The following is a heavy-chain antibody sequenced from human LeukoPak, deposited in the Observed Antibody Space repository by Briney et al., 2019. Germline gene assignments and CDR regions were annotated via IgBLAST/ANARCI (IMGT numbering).Heavy chain of an antibody. CDR3: ARDKYQLRMTDDAFDI. Sequence: GGSLRLSCAASGFTFSSCWMSWVRQAPGKGLEWVANIKQDGSEKYYVDSVKGRFTISRDNAKNSLYLQMNSLRAEDTAVYYCARDKYQLRMTDDAFDIWGQGTMVTVSS. V-gene: IGHV3-7*01. J-gene: IGHJ3*02. D-gene: IGHD2-2*01. CDR1: GFTFSSCW. CDR2: IKQDGSEK.